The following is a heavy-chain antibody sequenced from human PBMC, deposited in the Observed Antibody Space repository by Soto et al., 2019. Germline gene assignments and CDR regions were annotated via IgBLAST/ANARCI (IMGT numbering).Heavy chain of an antibody. J-gene: IGHJ6*02. Sequence: SETLSLTCAVYGGSFSGYYWSWIRQPPWKGLEWVGEIIHSGSTNYNPSLKSRVTISVDTSKNQFSLKLSSVTAADTAVYYCARGVSSGWYDYYYGMDVWGQGTTVTVSS. D-gene: IGHD6-19*01. CDR2: IIHSGST. V-gene: IGHV4-34*01. CDR3: ARGVSSGWYDYYYGMDV. CDR1: GGSFSGYY.